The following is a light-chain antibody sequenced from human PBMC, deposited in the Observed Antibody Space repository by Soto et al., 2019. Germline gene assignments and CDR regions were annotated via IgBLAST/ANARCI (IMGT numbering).Light chain of an antibody. Sequence: DIVLKESTDALYGYRGDRGARSCRASPSISSYLAWYQQKPGQSPRLLIYDASNRATGIPARFSGSVSGTDFTLTIISLEPEDVAVYYCYQRSDWPPIPFGQGTRLEIK. CDR1: PSISSY. J-gene: IGKJ5*01. V-gene: IGKV3-11*01. CDR2: DAS. CDR3: YQRSDWPPIP.